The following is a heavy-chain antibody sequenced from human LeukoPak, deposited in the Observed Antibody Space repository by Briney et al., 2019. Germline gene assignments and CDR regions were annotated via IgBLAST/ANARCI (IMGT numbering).Heavy chain of an antibody. CDR1: GFTFSSYS. J-gene: IGHJ6*02. Sequence: GGSLRLSCAASGFTFSSYSMNWVRQAPGKGLEYVSAISSNGGSTYYANSVKGRFTISRDNSKNTLYLQMGSLRAEDMAVYYCARSIRTGYYYYGMDVWGQGTTVTVSS. V-gene: IGHV3-64*01. D-gene: IGHD3-10*01. CDR3: ARSIRTGYYYYGMDV. CDR2: ISSNGGST.